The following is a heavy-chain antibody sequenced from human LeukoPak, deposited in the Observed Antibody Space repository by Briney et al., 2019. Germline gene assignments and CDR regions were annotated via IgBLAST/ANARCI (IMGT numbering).Heavy chain of an antibody. CDR3: ARDRPGDV. CDR2: ISSNGDST. J-gene: IGHJ6*04. Sequence: GGSLRLSCAASGFTFSSFEMHWVRQAPGKGLEYVSAISSNGDSTYYANFVKGRFIISRDNSKNTLYLQMGSLRPEDMAVYYCARDRPGDVWGEGTTVTVSS. CDR1: GFTFSSFE. V-gene: IGHV3-64*01.